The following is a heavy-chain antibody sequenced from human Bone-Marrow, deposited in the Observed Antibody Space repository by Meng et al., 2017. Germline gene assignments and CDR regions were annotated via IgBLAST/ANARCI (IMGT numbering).Heavy chain of an antibody. CDR2: IRSKAYGGTT. Sequence: GGSLRLSCAASGFTFSSYGMHWVRQAPGKGLEWVGFIRSKAYGGTTEYAASVKGRFTISRDDSKSIAYLQMNSLKTEDTAVYYCTSPRGPQYYDFWSGYFLGWFDPWGQGTLITVSS. V-gene: IGHV3-49*04. J-gene: IGHJ5*02. CDR1: GFTFSSYG. CDR3: TSPRGPQYYDFWSGYFLGWFDP. D-gene: IGHD3-3*01.